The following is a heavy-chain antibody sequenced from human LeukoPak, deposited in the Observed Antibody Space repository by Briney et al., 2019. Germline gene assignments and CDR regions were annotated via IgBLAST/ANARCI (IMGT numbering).Heavy chain of an antibody. J-gene: IGHJ4*02. CDR2: LYTSGST. V-gene: IGHV4-4*07. CDR3: ARGGSSGYYYG. D-gene: IGHD3-22*01. CDR1: GGSISSYY. Sequence: SETLSPTCTVSGGSISSYYWSWIRQPAGKGLEWIGRLYTSGSTNYSPSLKSRVTMSVDTSKNQFSLKLTSMTAADTAVYYCARGGSSGYYYGWGQGTLVTVSS.